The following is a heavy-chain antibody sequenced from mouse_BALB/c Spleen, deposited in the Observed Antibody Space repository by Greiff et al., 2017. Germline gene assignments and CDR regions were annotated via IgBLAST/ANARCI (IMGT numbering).Heavy chain of an antibody. D-gene: IGHD1-1*01. V-gene: IGHV1-14*01. Sequence: VQLKQSGPELVKPGASVKMSCKASGYTFTSYVMHWVKQKPGQGLEWIGYINPYNDGTKYNEKFKGKATLTSDKSSSTAYMELSSLTSEDSAVYCCTRWEYYGSSLYCFDYWGQGTTLTVSS. CDR2: INPYNDGT. J-gene: IGHJ2*01. CDR3: TRWEYYGSSLYCFDY. CDR1: GYTFTSYV.